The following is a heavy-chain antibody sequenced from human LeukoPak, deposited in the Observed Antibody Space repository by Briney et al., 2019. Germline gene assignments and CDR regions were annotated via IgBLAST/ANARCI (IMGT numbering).Heavy chain of an antibody. J-gene: IGHJ4*02. CDR1: GYTFNTYG. V-gene: IGHV1-18*01. D-gene: IGHD2-2*01. CDR3: ARLPLGYCSSTSSLD. Sequence: ASVKVSCKASGYTFNTYGISWVRQAPGQGLEWMGWISSSTGNTKYAQKLQGRVTMTTDTSTSTAYLELRNLRSDDTAVYYCARLPLGYCSSTSSLDWGQGTLVTVSS. CDR2: ISSSTGNT.